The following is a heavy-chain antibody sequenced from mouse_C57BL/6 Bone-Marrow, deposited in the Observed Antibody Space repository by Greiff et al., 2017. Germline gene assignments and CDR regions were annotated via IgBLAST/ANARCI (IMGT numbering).Heavy chain of an antibody. CDR3: ARHGDYDYDYFDY. CDR1: GFTFSDYG. D-gene: IGHD2-4*01. J-gene: IGHJ2*01. Sequence: EVKLMESGGGLVQPGGSLKLSCAASGFTFSDYGMAWVRQAPRKGPEWVAFISNLAYSIYYADTVTGRFTISRENAKNTLYLEMSSLRSEDTAMYYCARHGDYDYDYFDYWGQGTTLTVSS. V-gene: IGHV5-15*01. CDR2: ISNLAYSI.